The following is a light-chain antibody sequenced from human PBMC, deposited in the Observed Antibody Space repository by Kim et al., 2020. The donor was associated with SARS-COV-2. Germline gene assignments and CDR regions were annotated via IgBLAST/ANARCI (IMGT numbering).Light chain of an antibody. Sequence: SASVGDRFTITCRASQSINSWLAWYQQKPGKAPKLLIYKASSLESGVPSRFSGSESGTEFTLTISSLQPDDFATYYCHQYNSYPYTFGQGTKLEI. CDR2: KAS. V-gene: IGKV1-5*03. CDR1: QSINSW. CDR3: HQYNSYPYT. J-gene: IGKJ2*01.